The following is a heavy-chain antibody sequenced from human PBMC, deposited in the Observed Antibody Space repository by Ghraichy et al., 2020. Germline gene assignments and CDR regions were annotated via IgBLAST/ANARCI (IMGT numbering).Heavy chain of an antibody. Sequence: GGSLRLSCAASGLTVRNNYMNWVRQTPGKGLEWVSVVFSGGATYYADSVKGRFTISRDNSKNMVYLQMNSLRVEDTAVYFCARDRTGPIRNFDLWGRGTLVTVSS. D-gene: IGHD1-1*01. CDR1: GLTVRNNY. V-gene: IGHV3-53*01. CDR3: ARDRTGPIRNFDL. J-gene: IGHJ2*01. CDR2: VFSGGAT.